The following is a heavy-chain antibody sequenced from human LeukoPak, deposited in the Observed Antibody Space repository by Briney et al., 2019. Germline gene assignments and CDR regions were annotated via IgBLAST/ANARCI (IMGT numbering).Heavy chain of an antibody. CDR2: ISSSGSTI. D-gene: IGHD6-19*01. CDR3: ARGNSSGWYVGEGLNRRY. V-gene: IGHV3-11*01. J-gene: IGHJ4*02. Sequence: GGSLRLSCAASGFTFSDYYMSWIRQAPGKGLEWVSYISSSGSTIYYADSVKGRFTISRDNAKNSLYLQMNSLRAEDTAAYYCARGNSSGWYVGEGLNRRYWGQGTLVTVSS. CDR1: GFTFSDYY.